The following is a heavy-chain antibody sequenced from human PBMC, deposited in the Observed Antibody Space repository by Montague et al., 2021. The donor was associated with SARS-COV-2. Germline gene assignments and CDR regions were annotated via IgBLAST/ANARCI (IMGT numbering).Heavy chain of an antibody. D-gene: IGHD2-21*01. CDR2: LYYSGVT. CDR1: GGSINAYY. J-gene: IGHJ4*02. V-gene: IGHV4-59*08. CDR3: ARGGTRGIVLVPSALDY. Sequence: SETLSLTCTVAGGSINAYYWTWIRQPPGKGLDWIGFLYYSGVTNYNPSLKSRVTMSLDTSKNQFSLRLSSVAAADTAVYYCARGGTRGIVLVPSALDYWGRGIPVTVSS.